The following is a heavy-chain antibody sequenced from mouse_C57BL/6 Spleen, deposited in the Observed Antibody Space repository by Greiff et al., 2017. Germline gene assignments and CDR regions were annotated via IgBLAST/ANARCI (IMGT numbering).Heavy chain of an antibody. CDR2: IDPSASET. J-gene: IGHJ4*01. CDR3: ARSGGYYVENAVDY. Sequence: QVQLQQPGAELVRPGSSVKLSCKASGYTFTSYWMHWVKQRPIQGLEWIGNIDPSASETHYNSKFTDKAPLTVDKSYSQAYMQLSSLTSEDSAVYYCARSGGYYVENAVDYWGQGTSVTGSS. D-gene: IGHD2-3*01. CDR1: GYTFTSYW. V-gene: IGHV1-52*01.